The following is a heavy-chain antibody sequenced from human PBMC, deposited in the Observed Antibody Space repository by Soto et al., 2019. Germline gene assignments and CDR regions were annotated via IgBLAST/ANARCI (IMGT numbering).Heavy chain of an antibody. V-gene: IGHV4-59*08. CDR3: ARLYYGDYFDY. D-gene: IGHD3-22*01. Sequence: SETLSLTCTVSGDSISSYYWSWIREPPGKGLEWIGYIYYSGSTNYNPSLKSRVTISVDTSKNQFSLKLSSVTAADTAVYYCARLYYGDYFDYWGQGTLVTVS. CDR2: IYYSGST. CDR1: GDSISSYY. J-gene: IGHJ4*02.